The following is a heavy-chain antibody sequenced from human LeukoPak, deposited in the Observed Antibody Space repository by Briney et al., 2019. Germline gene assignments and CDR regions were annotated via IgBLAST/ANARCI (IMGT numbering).Heavy chain of an antibody. CDR2: ISGSGGST. V-gene: IGHV3-23*01. CDR3: AKDLHGDYVRWGDY. CDR1: GFTFSSYA. Sequence: GGSLRLSCAASGFTFSSYAMSWVRQAPGKGLEWVSAISGSGGSTYYADSVKDRFTISRDNSKNTLYLQMNSLRAEDTAVYYCAKDLHGDYVRWGDYWGQGILVTVSS. J-gene: IGHJ4*02. D-gene: IGHD3-10*02.